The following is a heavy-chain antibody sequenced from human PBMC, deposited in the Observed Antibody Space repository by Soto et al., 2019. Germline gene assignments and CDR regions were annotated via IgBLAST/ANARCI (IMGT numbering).Heavy chain of an antibody. V-gene: IGHV3-21*01. CDR1: GFTFNIYS. D-gene: IGHD3-22*01. CDR3: ARDTKMLAPLIYMDH. J-gene: IGHJ4*02. CDR2: ISSRSSNI. Sequence: GGSLRLSCAASGFTFNIYSTNWVRQAPGKGLEWVSSISSRSSNIDYADSVKGRFTISRDNANNSLYLQMNNLSADDTAVYYCARDTKMLAPLIYMDHWGRGTLVTVSS.